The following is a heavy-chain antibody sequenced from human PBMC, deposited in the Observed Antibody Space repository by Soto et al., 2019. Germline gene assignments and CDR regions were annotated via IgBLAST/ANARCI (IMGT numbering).Heavy chain of an antibody. D-gene: IGHD3-22*01. CDR3: ARRLYYDSSGFEGGGMDV. CDR1: GGSISSGGYY. CDR2: IYYSRST. J-gene: IGHJ6*02. V-gene: IGHV4-31*03. Sequence: SETLSLTCTVSGGSISSGGYYWSWIRQHPGKGLEWIGYIYYSRSTYYNPSLKSRVTISVDTSKNQFSLKLSSVTAADTAVYYCARRLYYDSSGFEGGGMDVWGQGTTVTVSS.